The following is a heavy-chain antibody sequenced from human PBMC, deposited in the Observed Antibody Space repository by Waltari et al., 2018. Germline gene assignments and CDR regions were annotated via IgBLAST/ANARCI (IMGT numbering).Heavy chain of an antibody. D-gene: IGHD6-19*01. Sequence: QVQLQQWGARLLKPSETLSLTCGVNGGSLSGYYWSWIRQPPGEGLEWIGEISHSGTTNYNPPLKSRVTRSGDMSKNNFSLNLSSVTAADTAVDDCARKPAYTSGWGFDYWGQGTLATVSS. V-gene: IGHV4-34*01. CDR3: ARKPAYTSGWGFDY. CDR2: ISHSGTT. CDR1: GGSLSGYY. J-gene: IGHJ4*02.